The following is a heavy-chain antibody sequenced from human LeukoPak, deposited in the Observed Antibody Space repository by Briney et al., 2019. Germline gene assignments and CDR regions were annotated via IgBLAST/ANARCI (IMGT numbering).Heavy chain of an antibody. D-gene: IGHD2-15*01. CDR3: ARGPSPGVVAENYYYGMDV. Sequence: SETLSLTCAVYGGSFSGYYWSWIRQPPGKGLEWIGEINHSGSTNYNPSLKSRVTISVDTSKNQFSLKLSSVTAADTAVYYCARGPSPGVVAENYYYGMDVWGQGTTVTASS. CDR1: GGSFSGYY. J-gene: IGHJ6*02. CDR2: INHSGST. V-gene: IGHV4-34*01.